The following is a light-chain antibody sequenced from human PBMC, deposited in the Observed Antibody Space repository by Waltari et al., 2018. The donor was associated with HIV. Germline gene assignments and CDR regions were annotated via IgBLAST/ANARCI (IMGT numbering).Light chain of an antibody. CDR1: QAITSY. CDR2: SAS. V-gene: IGKV1-9*01. CDR3: QQLHTYPFT. J-gene: IGKJ2*01. Sequence: DIQLTQSPSFMSASVGDRVTITCRASQAITSYLAWYQQKLGKAPKLLIYSASTLERGVPSRFSGGESETEFSRTISSLQPEDSATYSCQQLHTYPFTFGQGTKLEIK.